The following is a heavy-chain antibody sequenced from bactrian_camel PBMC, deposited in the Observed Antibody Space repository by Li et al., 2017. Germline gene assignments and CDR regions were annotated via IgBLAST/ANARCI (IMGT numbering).Heavy chain of an antibody. CDR2: INGRGNST. CDR3: VRDSTGRFQGDFGL. D-gene: IGHD7*01. CDR1: GFTFSSYD. J-gene: IGHJ6*01. Sequence: DVQLVESGGGLVQPGGSLRLSCAASGFTFSSYDMSWVRQAPGKGLEWVSAINGRGNSTFYADSVKGRFTISRDNAKNTVYLQLNSLKTEDMAMYYCVRDSTGRFQGDFGLWGLGTQVTVS. V-gene: IGHV3S40*01.